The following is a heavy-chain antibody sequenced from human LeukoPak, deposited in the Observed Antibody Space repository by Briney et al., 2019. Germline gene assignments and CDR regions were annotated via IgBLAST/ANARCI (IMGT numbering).Heavy chain of an antibody. J-gene: IGHJ3*02. CDR2: INPNSGGT. Sequence: ASVKVSCKASGYTFTGYYMYWVRQAPGQGLEWMGWINPNSGGTNYAQKFQGRVTMTRDTSTSTVYMELSSLRSEDTAVYYCTVYYYDGSYDIWGQGTMVTVSS. D-gene: IGHD3-22*01. CDR3: TVYYYDGSYDI. CDR1: GYTFTGYY. V-gene: IGHV1-2*02.